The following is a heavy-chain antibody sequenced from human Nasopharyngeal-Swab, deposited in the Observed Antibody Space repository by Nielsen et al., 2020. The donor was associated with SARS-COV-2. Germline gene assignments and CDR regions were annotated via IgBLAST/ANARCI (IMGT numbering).Heavy chain of an antibody. CDR3: ARKGTGSCASCDMDV. D-gene: IGHD2-2*01. Sequence: ASVKVSCKASGYTFNNYYIHWVRQAPGQGLEWMGLIHPVSGGTTYAQKFQGRVTMTRYTSTSTVFPDLSSLRSEDTAVYYCARKGTGSCASCDMDVWGQGTTVTVSS. J-gene: IGHJ6*02. CDR2: IHPVSGGT. V-gene: IGHV1-46*02. CDR1: GYTFNNYY.